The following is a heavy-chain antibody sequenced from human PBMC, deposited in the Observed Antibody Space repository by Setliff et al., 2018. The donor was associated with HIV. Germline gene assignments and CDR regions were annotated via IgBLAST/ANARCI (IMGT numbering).Heavy chain of an antibody. Sequence: ASVKVSCKASGYTFTSYDINWVRQATGQGLEWMGWMNPNSGNTGYAQKFQGRVTITRNTSISTAYMELSSLRSEDTAVYYCAREGPKTYYFDYWGQGTLVTVSS. CDR3: AREGPKTYYFDY. J-gene: IGHJ4*02. V-gene: IGHV1-8*03. CDR2: MNPNSGNT. CDR1: GYTFTSYD.